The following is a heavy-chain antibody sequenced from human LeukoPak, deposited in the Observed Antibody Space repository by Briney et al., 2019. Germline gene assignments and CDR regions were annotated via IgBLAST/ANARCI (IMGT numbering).Heavy chain of an antibody. CDR2: ISYDGSNK. V-gene: IGHV3-30*03. Sequence: GSLRLSCAASGFTFSSYGMHWVRQAPGKGLEWVAVISYDGSNKYYADSVKGRFTISRDNSKNTLYLQMGSLRAEDTAVYYCARPYGDLSLDYWGQGTLVTVSS. J-gene: IGHJ4*02. D-gene: IGHD4-17*01. CDR1: GFTFSSYG. CDR3: ARPYGDLSLDY.